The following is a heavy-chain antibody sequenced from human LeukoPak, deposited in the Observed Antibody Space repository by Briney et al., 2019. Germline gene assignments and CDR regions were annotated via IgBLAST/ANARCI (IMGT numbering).Heavy chain of an antibody. CDR2: SNPSGGST. CDR1: GYSLTNYY. V-gene: IGHV1-46*01. J-gene: IGHJ4*02. CDR3: ARGAPTTRIGAGRFDY. D-gene: IGHD5-12*01. Sequence: GASVKVSCKAFGYSLTNYYVHWVRQAPGQGREGMGGSNPSGGSTSYAQKFQGRITVTRDTDTNTVYMDLSSLRSEDTATYYCARGAPTTRIGAGRFDYWGQGSLLTVAS.